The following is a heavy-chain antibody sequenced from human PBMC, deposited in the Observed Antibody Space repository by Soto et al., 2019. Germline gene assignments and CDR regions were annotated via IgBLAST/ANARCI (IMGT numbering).Heavy chain of an antibody. J-gene: IGHJ4*02. Sequence: GESLKISCKGSGYSFTSYWIGWVRQMPGKGLEWMGIIYPGDSDTRYSPSFQGQVTISADKSISTAYLQWSSLKASGTAMYYCARLNYYDSSGYYYFDYWGQGTLVTVSS. V-gene: IGHV5-51*01. CDR2: IYPGDSDT. D-gene: IGHD3-22*01. CDR3: ARLNYYDSSGYYYFDY. CDR1: GYSFTSYW.